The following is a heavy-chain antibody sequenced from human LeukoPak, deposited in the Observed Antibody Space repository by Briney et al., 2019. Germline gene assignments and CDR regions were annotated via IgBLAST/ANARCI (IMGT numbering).Heavy chain of an antibody. D-gene: IGHD6-19*01. J-gene: IGHJ4*02. Sequence: GGSLRLSCAASGFTFNRNAISWVRQAPGKGLEWVSTIGGSGDKTFYADSVKGRFTIPRDNSKNMVHLQMNSLTGEDTALYYCVRRGDASSGWGNHDFWGQGALVTVSS. V-gene: IGHV3-23*01. CDR1: GFTFNRNA. CDR2: IGGSGDKT. CDR3: VRRGDASSGWGNHDF.